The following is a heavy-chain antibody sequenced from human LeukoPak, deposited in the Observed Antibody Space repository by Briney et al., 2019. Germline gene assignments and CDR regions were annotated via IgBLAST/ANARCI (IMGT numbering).Heavy chain of an antibody. J-gene: IGHJ6*04. Sequence: SETLSLTCTVSGGSISSGSYCWSWIRQPPGKGLEWIGYIYYSGSTNYNPSLKSRVTISVDTSKNQFSLKLSSVTAADTAVYYCARDGQWPGMDVWGKGTTVTVSS. CDR3: ARDGQWPGMDV. CDR2: IYYSGST. V-gene: IGHV4-61*01. CDR1: GGSISSGSYC. D-gene: IGHD6-19*01.